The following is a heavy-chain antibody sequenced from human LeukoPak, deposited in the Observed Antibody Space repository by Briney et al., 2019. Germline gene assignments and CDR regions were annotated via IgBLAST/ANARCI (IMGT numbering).Heavy chain of an antibody. CDR3: ARHDEQLWFIDY. D-gene: IGHD5-18*01. V-gene: IGHV5-51*01. CDR2: IYPGDSDT. Sequence: GEPLKISCKGSGYSFTSYWIGWVRQMPGKGPEWMGIIYPGDSDTRYSPSFQGQVTISADKSISTAYLRWSSLKASDTAMYYCARHDEQLWFIDYWGQGTLVTVSS. J-gene: IGHJ4*02. CDR1: GYSFTSYW.